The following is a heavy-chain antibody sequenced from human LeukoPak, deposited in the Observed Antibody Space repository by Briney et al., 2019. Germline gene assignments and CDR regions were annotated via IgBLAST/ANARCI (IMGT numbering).Heavy chain of an antibody. CDR2: IYSGGST. V-gene: IGHV3-53*01. J-gene: IGHJ2*01. CDR3: ARDRVAVAGHGVLWYFDL. D-gene: IGHD6-19*01. Sequence: PGGSLRLSCAASGFTFSSYWMHWVRQAPGKGLEWVPVIYSGGSTYYADSVKGRFTISRDNSKNTLYLQMNSLRAEDTAVYYCARDRVAVAGHGVLWYFDLWGRGTLVTVSS. CDR1: GFTFSSYW.